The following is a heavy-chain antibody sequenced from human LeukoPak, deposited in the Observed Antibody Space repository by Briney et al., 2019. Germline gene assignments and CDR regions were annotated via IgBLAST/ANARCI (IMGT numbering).Heavy chain of an antibody. D-gene: IGHD2-8*01. Sequence: GGSLRLSCVASGSTFSNHWLHWVRQGPGKGLVWVSRINGDGTSTIYADSVKGRFTISRDNAKSTMYLQMNSLRAEDTAVYYCARTGNGGDLDIWGQGTMVTVSS. CDR2: INGDGTST. CDR3: ARTGNGGDLDI. CDR1: GSTFSNHW. J-gene: IGHJ3*02. V-gene: IGHV3-74*01.